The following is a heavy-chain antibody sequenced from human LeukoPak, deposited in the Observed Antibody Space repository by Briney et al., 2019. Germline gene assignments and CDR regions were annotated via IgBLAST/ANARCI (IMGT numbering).Heavy chain of an antibody. CDR3: ASMPDSSGYYGTFDY. D-gene: IGHD3-22*01. V-gene: IGHV3-7*01. J-gene: IGHJ4*02. Sequence: GGSLRLSCAASGFTFSSYWMSWVRQAPGKGLEWVANIKQDGSEKYYVDSVKGRFTISRDNAKNSLYLQMNSLRAEDTAVYYCASMPDSSGYYGTFDYWGQGTLVTVSS. CDR1: GFTFSSYW. CDR2: IKQDGSEK.